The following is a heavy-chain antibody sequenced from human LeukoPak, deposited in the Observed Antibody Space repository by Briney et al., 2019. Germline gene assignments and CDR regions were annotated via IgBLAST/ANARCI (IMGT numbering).Heavy chain of an antibody. J-gene: IGHJ4*02. D-gene: IGHD4-17*01. CDR3: ARGQGTVTTH. V-gene: IGHV4-34*01. Sequence: SETLSLTCAVSCGSFSGYYWTWIRQPPGKGLEWIGEINHSGSANYNPSLKSRVTISLDTSKNQFSLKVSSVTAADTAVYYCARGQGTVTTHWGQGTLVTVSS. CDR2: INHSGSA. CDR1: CGSFSGYY.